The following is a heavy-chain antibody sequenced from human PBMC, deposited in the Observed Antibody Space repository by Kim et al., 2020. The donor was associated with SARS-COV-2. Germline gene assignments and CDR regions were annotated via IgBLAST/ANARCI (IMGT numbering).Heavy chain of an antibody. Sequence: GGSLRLSCAASGFTFTDYYMSWICQAPGKGLEWVSYISSSGGTIYYADSVKGRFTVSRDNAQNSLNLQMNSLRAEDTAVYYCARDYSSAWSTYYYYGMDVWGQGTTVTVSS. CDR3: ARDYSSAWSTYYYYGMDV. V-gene: IGHV3-11*01. CDR2: ISSSGGTI. D-gene: IGHD6-19*01. J-gene: IGHJ6*01. CDR1: GFTFTDYY.